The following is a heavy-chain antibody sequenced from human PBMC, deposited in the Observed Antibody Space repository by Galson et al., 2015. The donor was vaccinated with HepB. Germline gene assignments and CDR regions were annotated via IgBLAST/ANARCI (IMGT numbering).Heavy chain of an antibody. V-gene: IGHV4/OR15-8*01. CDR1: GGSISSGNW. CDR2: IYPSGTA. CDR3: ARHVGVPGTRGFDY. J-gene: IGHJ4*02. Sequence: ETLSLTCAVSGGSISSGNWWSWVRQPPGKGLEWIGEIYPSGTANYNPSLESRGTISLDKSKNQISLKLTSVTAADTAVYYCARHVGVPGTRGFDYWGQGTLVTVSS. D-gene: IGHD2-2*01.